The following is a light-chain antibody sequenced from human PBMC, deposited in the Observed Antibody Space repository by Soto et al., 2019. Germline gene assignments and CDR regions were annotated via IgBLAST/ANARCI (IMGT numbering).Light chain of an antibody. CDR2: APS. V-gene: IGKV1-39*01. CDR3: QHSYSAPYT. Sequence: DIPMTQSPSSLSASVGDRVTIACRASQSTSRNLNWYQQKPGKAPNLLIYAPSSLQSGDPSRFSGHGSGPDFTLTTSSLQYEDFATYYCQHSYSAPYTFGQGTKLEIK. CDR1: QSTSRN. J-gene: IGKJ2*01.